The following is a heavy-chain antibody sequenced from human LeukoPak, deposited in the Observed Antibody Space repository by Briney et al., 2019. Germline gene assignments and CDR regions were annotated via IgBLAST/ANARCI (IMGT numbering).Heavy chain of an antibody. CDR2: ISYSGST. Sequence: PSETLSLTCTVSGGAINSYYWSWIRQPPGKGLEWIGYISYSGSTNYNPSLRSRVTMSVDTSKNQFYQNLTSVTAADTAVYYCARGWFYFDYWGQGTLDTVSS. CDR1: GGAINSYY. V-gene: IGHV4-59*08. J-gene: IGHJ4*02. CDR3: ARGWFYFDY. D-gene: IGHD6-19*01.